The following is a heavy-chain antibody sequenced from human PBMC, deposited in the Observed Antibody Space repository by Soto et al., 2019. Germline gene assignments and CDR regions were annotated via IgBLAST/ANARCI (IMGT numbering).Heavy chain of an antibody. CDR3: ARDYYGSGSYYLTGSTYGMDV. J-gene: IGHJ6*02. V-gene: IGHV6-1*01. CDR2: TYYRSKWYN. CDR1: GDSVSSNSAA. Sequence: SPTLSLTCAISGDSVSSNSAAWNWLRQSPSRGLEWLGRTYYRSKWYNDYAVSVKSRITINPDTSKNQFSLQLNSVTPEDTAVYYCARDYYGSGSYYLTGSTYGMDVWGQGTTVTVSS. D-gene: IGHD3-10*01.